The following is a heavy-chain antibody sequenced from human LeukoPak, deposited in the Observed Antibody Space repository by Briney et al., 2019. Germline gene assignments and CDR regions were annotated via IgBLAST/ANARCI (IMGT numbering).Heavy chain of an antibody. V-gene: IGHV3-72*01. CDR3: TRITVVAGNTYLADY. CDR1: GFTFSDHD. Sequence: PGGSLRLSCAASGFTFSDHDMEWVRQAPGKGLEWVGRSANKARSYTAQYAASVKGRFTISRDDSKNSLYLQMNSLRAEDTAVYYCTRITVVAGNTYLADYWGQGTLVTVSS. J-gene: IGHJ4*02. D-gene: IGHD6-19*01. CDR2: SANKARSYTA.